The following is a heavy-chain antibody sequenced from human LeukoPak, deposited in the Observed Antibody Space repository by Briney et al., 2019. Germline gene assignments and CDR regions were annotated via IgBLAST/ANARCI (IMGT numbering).Heavy chain of an antibody. CDR2: INSKSGGT. Sequence: ASVKVSCKASGYTFIGYYVHWVRQAPGQGLEWMGWINSKSGGTNYAQKFQGRVAMTRDTSISTAYMELSRLRSGDTAVYYCARGGDYYDSSGYYDDAFDIWGQGAMVTVSS. V-gene: IGHV1-2*02. CDR1: GYTFIGYY. J-gene: IGHJ3*02. D-gene: IGHD3-22*01. CDR3: ARGGDYYDSSGYYDDAFDI.